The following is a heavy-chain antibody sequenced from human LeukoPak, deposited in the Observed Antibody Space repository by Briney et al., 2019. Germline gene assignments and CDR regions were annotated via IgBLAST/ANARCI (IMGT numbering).Heavy chain of an antibody. CDR3: AKGRGNYEYSFDY. CDR2: ISASGGST. CDR1: GFTFSSYA. J-gene: IGHJ4*02. D-gene: IGHD1-7*01. Sequence: GGSLRLSCAASGFTFSSYAMSWVRQAPGKGLEWVSTISASGGSTSYADSVKGRFTISRDNSKNTLYLQMNSLRAEDTAVYYCAKGRGNYEYSFDYWGQGTLVTVSS. V-gene: IGHV3-23*01.